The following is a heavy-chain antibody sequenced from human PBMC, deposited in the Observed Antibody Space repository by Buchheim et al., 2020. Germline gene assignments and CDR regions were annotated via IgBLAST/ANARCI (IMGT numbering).Heavy chain of an antibody. CDR3: ARGPYDIVTGYYYLWYFDL. Sequence: QVQLVQSGAEVKKPGSSVKVSCEASGSTFSNYAISWVRQAPGQGLEWVGGIIPSFGTANYAQKFQDRVTLTADKSTSTAYMELSSLTSEDTAVYYCARGPYDIVTGYYYLWYFDLWGRGTL. D-gene: IGHD3-9*01. J-gene: IGHJ2*01. CDR1: GSTFSNYA. V-gene: IGHV1-69*06. CDR2: IIPSFGTA.